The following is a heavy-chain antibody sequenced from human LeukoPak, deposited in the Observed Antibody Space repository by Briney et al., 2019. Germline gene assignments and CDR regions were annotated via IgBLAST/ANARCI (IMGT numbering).Heavy chain of an antibody. CDR3: AREVAAARGSFDY. D-gene: IGHD6-13*01. V-gene: IGHV4-31*03. J-gene: IGHJ4*02. CDR2: IYSSGNT. Sequence: SETLSLTCTLSGDSINSGGYCWNWFRQLPGKGLEWIGYIYSSGNTFYNPSLKSRVVISVDTSKNQFSLRLSAVTAADTALYYCAREVAAARGSFDYWGQGTLVTVSS. CDR1: GDSINSGGYC.